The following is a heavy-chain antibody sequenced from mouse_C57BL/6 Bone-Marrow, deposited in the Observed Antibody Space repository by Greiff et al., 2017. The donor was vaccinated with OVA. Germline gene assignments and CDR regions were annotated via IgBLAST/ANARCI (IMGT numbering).Heavy chain of an antibody. CDR3: AVTTVVALDFDV. CDR1: GYTFTSYW. D-gene: IGHD1-1*01. CDR2: IYPGSGST. Sequence: VQLQQSGAELAKPGASVKMSCKASGYTFTSYWITWVKQRPGQGLEWIGDIYPGSGSTNYNEKFKSKATLTVDTSSSTAYMQLSSLTSEDSAVYYCAVTTVVALDFDVWGTGTTVTVSS. J-gene: IGHJ1*03. V-gene: IGHV1-55*01.